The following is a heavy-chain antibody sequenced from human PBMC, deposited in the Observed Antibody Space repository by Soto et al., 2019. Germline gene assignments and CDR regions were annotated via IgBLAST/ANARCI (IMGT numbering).Heavy chain of an antibody. J-gene: IGHJ4*02. D-gene: IGHD6-19*01. CDR2: IYPGDSDT. V-gene: IGHV5-51*01. CDR3: ARRGSSGWYVAPIDY. CDR1: GYDFNTYW. Sequence: PGESLKISCKTSGYDFNTYWIGWVRQMPGKGLEWMGIIYPGDSDTKYSPSFQGQVTISVDKAISTAYLQWSGLTASDTATYYCARRGSSGWYVAPIDYWGQGTLVTVSS.